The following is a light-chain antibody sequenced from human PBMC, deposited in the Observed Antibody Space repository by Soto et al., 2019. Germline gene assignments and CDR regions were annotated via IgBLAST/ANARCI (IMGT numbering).Light chain of an antibody. CDR2: KAS. Sequence: DIQMTQSPSTLSASVGDRVTITCRASHFISTWVAWYQQKPGKAPQLLIYKASDLERGVPSRFSGSGYGTEFTLTIGSLQPDDFATYYCQQYDSYPYTFGQGTKLEIK. V-gene: IGKV1-5*03. J-gene: IGKJ2*01. CDR3: QQYDSYPYT. CDR1: HFISTW.